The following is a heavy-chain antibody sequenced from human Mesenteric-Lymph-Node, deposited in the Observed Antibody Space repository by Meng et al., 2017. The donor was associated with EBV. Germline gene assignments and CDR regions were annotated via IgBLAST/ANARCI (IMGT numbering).Heavy chain of an antibody. Sequence: QVQLQGSGHGLVKPSGTLSLTCAVSGGSISSYNWWSWVRQTPGKGLEWIGEIFHSGTTNNNPSLRSRLTLSVDKSKNQFSLRLSSVTAADTAVYYCAKVDGSGRSNWFDPWGQGTLVTVSS. J-gene: IGHJ5*02. CDR2: IFHSGTT. CDR1: GGSISSYNW. CDR3: AKVDGSGRSNWFDP. D-gene: IGHD3-10*01. V-gene: IGHV4-4*02.